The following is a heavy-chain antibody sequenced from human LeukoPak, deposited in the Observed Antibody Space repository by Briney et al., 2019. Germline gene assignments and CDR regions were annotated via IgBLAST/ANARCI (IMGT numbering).Heavy chain of an antibody. V-gene: IGHV3-30-3*01. CDR2: ISYDGSNK. CDR1: GFTFSSYA. CDR3: ARGIATGIDFFDP. D-gene: IGHD6-13*01. J-gene: IGHJ5*02. Sequence: GGSLRLSCAVSGFTFSSYAMHWVRQAPGKGLEWVAVISYDGSNKYYADSVKGRFTISRDNSKSTLYLQMNSLRAEDTAVYYCARGIATGIDFFDPWGQGTLVTVSS.